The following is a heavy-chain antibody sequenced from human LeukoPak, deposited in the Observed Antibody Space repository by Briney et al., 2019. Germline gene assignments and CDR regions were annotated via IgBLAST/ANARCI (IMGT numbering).Heavy chain of an antibody. CDR3: ARDTPSGIAAAGTWPIDY. Sequence: PGGSLRLSCAASGFTFSSYGTHWVRQAPGKGLEWVAVIWYDGSNKYYADSVKGRFTISRDNSKNTLYLQMNSLRAEDTAVYYCARDTPSGIAAAGTWPIDYWGQGTLVTVSS. CDR1: GFTFSSYG. J-gene: IGHJ4*02. CDR2: IWYDGSNK. D-gene: IGHD6-13*01. V-gene: IGHV3-33*01.